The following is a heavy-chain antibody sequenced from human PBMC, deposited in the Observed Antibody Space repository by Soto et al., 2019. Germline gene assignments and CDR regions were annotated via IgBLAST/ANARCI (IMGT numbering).Heavy chain of an antibody. CDR1: GGTFSSYA. D-gene: IGHD5-12*01. Sequence: GASVKVSCKASGGTFSSYAISWVRQAPGQGLEWMGGIIPIFGTANYAQKFQGRVTITADKSTSTAYMELISLRSEDTAVYYCARFVPREMATIAPYYYYYGMDVWGQGTTVTVSS. V-gene: IGHV1-69*06. CDR3: ARFVPREMATIAPYYYYYGMDV. J-gene: IGHJ6*02. CDR2: IIPIFGTA.